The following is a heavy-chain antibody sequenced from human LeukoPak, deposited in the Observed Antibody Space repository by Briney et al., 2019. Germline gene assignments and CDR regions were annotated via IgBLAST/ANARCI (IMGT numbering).Heavy chain of an antibody. CDR1: GGSISHYY. V-gene: IGHV4-59*01. Sequence: NPSETLSLTCTVSGGSISHYYWSWIRQPPGMGLEWIGYIYSSGGTNYNPSLKSRVTISVDTSKNQLSLKVNSVTAADTAVYYCARGSGWFGYWGQGSQVTVSS. J-gene: IGHJ5*01. CDR2: IYSSGGT. D-gene: IGHD6-19*01. CDR3: ARGSGWFGY.